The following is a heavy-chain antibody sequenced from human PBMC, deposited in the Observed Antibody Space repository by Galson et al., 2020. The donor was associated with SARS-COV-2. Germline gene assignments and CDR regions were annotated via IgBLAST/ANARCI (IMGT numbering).Heavy chain of an antibody. D-gene: IGHD6-19*01. CDR3: SREGWQGGY. Sequence: GGSLRLSCAVSGFTFNDFWVSWFRQAPGKGLEWVANIKGDGSETNYADFVKGRFSISRDNAANSLYLQMNSLRVEDSAVYYCSREGWQGGYWGQGTRVTVSS. CDR2: IKGDGSET. CDR1: GFTFNDFW. V-gene: IGHV3-7*01. J-gene: IGHJ4*02.